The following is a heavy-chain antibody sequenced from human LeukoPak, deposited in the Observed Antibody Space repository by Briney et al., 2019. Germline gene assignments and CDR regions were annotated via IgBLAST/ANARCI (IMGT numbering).Heavy chain of an antibody. CDR2: IYYSGST. D-gene: IGHD3-16*02. J-gene: IGHJ4*02. V-gene: IGHV4-59*01. CDR1: GGSISSYY. Sequence: SETLSLTCTVSGGSISSYYWSWIRQPPGKGLEWIGYIYYSGSTNYNPSLKSRVTISVDTSKNQFSLKLSSVTAADTAVYYCARGVLVRGSYPPGYDYWGQGTLVTVSS. CDR3: ARGVLVRGSYPPGYDY.